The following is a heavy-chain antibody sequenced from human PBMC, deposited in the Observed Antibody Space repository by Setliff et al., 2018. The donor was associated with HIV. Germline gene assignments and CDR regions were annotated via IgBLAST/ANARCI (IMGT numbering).Heavy chain of an antibody. CDR3: ARDSGTNHHCLSPYYGALDF. J-gene: IGHJ4*02. CDR1: GYSFSDHY. CDR2: INPRSGVT. Sequence: AAVPVSRQPSGYSFSDHYIHWVRQAPGQGLQWMGLINPRSGVTKYGHKFQGRFIMTPDTTINTLYMELERLTSDDTALYYCARDSGTNHHCLSPYYGALDFWGRGTLVTVSS. V-gene: IGHV1-2*07. D-gene: IGHD3-10*01.